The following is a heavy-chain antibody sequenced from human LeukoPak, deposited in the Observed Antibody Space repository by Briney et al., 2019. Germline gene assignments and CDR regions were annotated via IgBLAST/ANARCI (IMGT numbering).Heavy chain of an antibody. D-gene: IGHD2-15*01. V-gene: IGHV3-23*01. CDR3: AGYCSGGSCYRDYYYYYMDV. CDR1: GFTFDDYG. J-gene: IGHJ6*03. Sequence: GGSLRLSCAASGFTFDDYGMSWVRQAPGKGLEWVSAISGSGGSTYYADSVKGRFTISRDNSKNTLYLQMNSLRAEDTAVYYCAGYCSGGSCYRDYYYYYMDVWGKGTTVTISS. CDR2: ISGSGGST.